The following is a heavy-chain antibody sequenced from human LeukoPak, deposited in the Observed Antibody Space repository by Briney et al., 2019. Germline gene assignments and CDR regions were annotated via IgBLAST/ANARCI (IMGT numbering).Heavy chain of an antibody. Sequence: ASVKVSCKASGYTFTSYGISWVRQAPGQGLEWMGIINPSGGSTSYAQKFQGRVTMNGDTSTSTVYMELSSLRSEDMAVYYCARAVEMATISIEGYWGQGTLVTVSS. CDR3: ARAVEMATISIEGY. CDR2: INPSGGST. J-gene: IGHJ4*02. D-gene: IGHD5-24*01. CDR1: GYTFTSYG. V-gene: IGHV1-46*01.